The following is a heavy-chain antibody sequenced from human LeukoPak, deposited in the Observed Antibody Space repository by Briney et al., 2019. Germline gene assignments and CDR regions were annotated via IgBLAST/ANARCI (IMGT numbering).Heavy chain of an antibody. Sequence: SETLSLTCTVSGGSISTSSYYWGWIRQPPGKGLEWIGIIYYSGTTYYNPSLKSRVTISVDTPKNQFSLFLSSVTATDTAVYYCARRRTSLNWFDPWGQGTLVTVSS. CDR1: GGSISTSSYY. J-gene: IGHJ5*02. CDR2: IYYSGTT. CDR3: ARRRTSLNWFDP. D-gene: IGHD1-14*01. V-gene: IGHV4-39*01.